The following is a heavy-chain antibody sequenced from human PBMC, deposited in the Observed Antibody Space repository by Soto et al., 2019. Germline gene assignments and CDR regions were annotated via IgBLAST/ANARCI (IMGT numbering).Heavy chain of an antibody. J-gene: IGHJ4*02. CDR1: GGSFSGYY. CDR2: INHSGST. CDR3: ARNGSAVAGFDY. V-gene: IGHV4-34*01. Sequence: ETLSLTCAVYGGSFSGYYWSWIRQPPGKGLEWIGEINHSGSTNYNPSLKSRVTISVDTSKNQFSLKLSSVTAADTAVYYCARNGSAVAGFDYWGQGTLVPVSS. D-gene: IGHD6-19*01.